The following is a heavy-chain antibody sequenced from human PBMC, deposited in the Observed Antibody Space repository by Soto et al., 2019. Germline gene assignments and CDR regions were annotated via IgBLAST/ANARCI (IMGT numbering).Heavy chain of an antibody. D-gene: IGHD1-1*01. CDR2: IYTSGTT. CDR3: ARGRGSTGTTYYFDY. Sequence: SETLSLTCTISGGSISTYYWTWIRQPAGKGLEWIGRIYTSGTTNYNPSLESRVTMSVDTSKNQFSLRLSSVTAADTAVYYCARGRGSTGTTYYFDYWGQGTLVTVSS. CDR1: GGSISTYY. J-gene: IGHJ4*02. V-gene: IGHV4-4*07.